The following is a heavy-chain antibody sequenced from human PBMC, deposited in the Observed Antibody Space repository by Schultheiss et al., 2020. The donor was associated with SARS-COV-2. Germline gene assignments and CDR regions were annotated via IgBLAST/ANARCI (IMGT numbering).Heavy chain of an antibody. V-gene: IGHV3-23*01. CDR3: AKDRVGLDY. Sequence: GGSLRLSCAASGFTFSSYTMNWVRQAPGKGLEWVSFISGSGGTTYFADSVKGRVTISRDNSKNTLFLQLNSLRREDTAVYYCAKDRVGLDYWGQGTLVTVSS. J-gene: IGHJ4*02. CDR1: GFTFSSYT. D-gene: IGHD2-15*01. CDR2: ISGSGGTT.